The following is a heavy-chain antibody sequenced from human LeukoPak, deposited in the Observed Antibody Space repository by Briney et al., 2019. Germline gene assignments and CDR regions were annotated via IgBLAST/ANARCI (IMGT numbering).Heavy chain of an antibody. CDR2: IGTAGDT. J-gene: IGHJ3*02. V-gene: IGHV3-13*01. CDR1: GFTFSSYD. CDR3: ARAGHYYDSSGYPGDAFDI. Sequence: LPGGSLRLSCAVSGFTFSSYDMHWVRHATGKGLEWVSAIGTAGDTYYPGSVKGRFTISRENAKNSLYLQMNSLRAGDTAVYYCARAGHYYDSSGYPGDAFDIWGQGTMVTVSS. D-gene: IGHD3-22*01.